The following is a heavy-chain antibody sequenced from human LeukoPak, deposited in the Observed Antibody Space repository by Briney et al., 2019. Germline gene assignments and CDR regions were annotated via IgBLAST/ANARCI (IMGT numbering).Heavy chain of an antibody. D-gene: IGHD3-3*01. CDR3: AKYYNFWSGYPDGY. V-gene: IGHV3-23*01. CDR1: GFTFSSYA. CDR2: ISGSGGST. Sequence: PGGSLRLSCAASGFTFSSYAMSWVRQAPGKGLEWVSAISGSGGSTYYADSVKGRFTISRDNSKNTLYLQMNSLRAEDTAVYYCAKYYNFWSGYPDGYWGQGTLVTVSS. J-gene: IGHJ4*02.